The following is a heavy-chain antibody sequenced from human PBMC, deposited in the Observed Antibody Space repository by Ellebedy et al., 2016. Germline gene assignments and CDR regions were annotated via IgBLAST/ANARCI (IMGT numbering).Heavy chain of an antibody. CDR1: GFTFSSYM. J-gene: IGHJ4*02. V-gene: IGHV3-21*01. CDR2: ISSSSSYI. Sequence: GESLKISXAGSGFTFSSYMMIWVRQAPGAGLEWVSSISSSSSYIYNADSVKGRVTISRDNARKSVSLQMDSLRAEDTAVYSCVRGGRWYDESLDSWGRGTLVNV. D-gene: IGHD1-1*01. CDR3: VRGGRWYDESLDS.